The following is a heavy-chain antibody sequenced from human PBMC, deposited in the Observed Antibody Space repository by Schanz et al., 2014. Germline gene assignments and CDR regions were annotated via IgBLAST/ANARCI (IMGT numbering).Heavy chain of an antibody. J-gene: IGHJ4*02. CDR2: FNDGGVNK. CDR1: GFSLDIFA. Sequence: EVHLLESGGGLVEPGGSLRLSCATSGFSLDIFAVSWVRQAPGKGLEWVSSFNDGGVNKYYADSVKGRFTISSDNSKSTLYLQMNSLRAEDTAVYYCAKYRGYYRVSGSYRELEYWGQGTLVTVSS. V-gene: IGHV3-23*01. D-gene: IGHD3-10*01. CDR3: AKYRGYYRVSGSYRELEY.